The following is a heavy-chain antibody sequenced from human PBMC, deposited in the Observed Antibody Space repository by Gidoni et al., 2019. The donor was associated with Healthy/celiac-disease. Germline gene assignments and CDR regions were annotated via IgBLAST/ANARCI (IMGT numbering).Heavy chain of an antibody. D-gene: IGHD3-22*01. V-gene: IGHV4-39*01. CDR3: ARGDSSGYKPRQIDY. J-gene: IGHJ4*02. CDR2: IYYSGST. CDR1: GGSISSSSYY. Sequence: QLQLQESGPGLVKPSETLSLTCTVSGGSISSSSYYWGWIRQPPGKGLEWIGSIYYSGSTYYNPSLKSRVTISVDTSKNQFSLKLSSVTAADTAVYYCARGDSSGYKPRQIDYWGQGTLVTVSS.